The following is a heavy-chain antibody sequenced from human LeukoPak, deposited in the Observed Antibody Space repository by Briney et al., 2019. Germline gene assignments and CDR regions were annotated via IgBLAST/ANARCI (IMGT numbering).Heavy chain of an antibody. V-gene: IGHV1-69*01. CDR1: GGTFSSYA. CDR3: ARVGLGSPTPLGY. D-gene: IGHD6-19*01. J-gene: IGHJ4*02. CDR2: IIPIFGAA. Sequence: WSSVRVSCKASGGTFSSYAISWVRQAPGQGLEWMGGIIPIFGAANYAQKFQGRVTITADESTSTAYMELSSLRSEDTAVYYCARVGLGSPTPLGYGAQETLVPVSS.